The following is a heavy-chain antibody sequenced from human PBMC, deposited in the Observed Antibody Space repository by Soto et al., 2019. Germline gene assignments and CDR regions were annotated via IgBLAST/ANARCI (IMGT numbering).Heavy chain of an antibody. D-gene: IGHD1-26*01. CDR2: ISSSSSTI. Sequence: EVQLVESGGGLVQPGGSLRLSCGASGYIFSTYSMNWVRQAPGKGLEWVSYISSSSSTIYYADSVKGRFTISRDNAKNSLYLQMNSLRDEDTAVYYCTRDMREVLTMGYFYYGLDVW. V-gene: IGHV3-48*02. J-gene: IGHJ6*01. CDR1: GYIFSTYS. CDR3: TRDMREVLTMGYFYYGLDV.